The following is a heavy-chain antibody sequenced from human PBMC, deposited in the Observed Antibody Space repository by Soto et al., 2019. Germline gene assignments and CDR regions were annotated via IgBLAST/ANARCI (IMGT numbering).Heavy chain of an antibody. J-gene: IGHJ5*02. D-gene: IGHD2-15*01. CDR3: AREFCSGGNCYTYYFDP. Sequence: GSLRLSCAASGLTFNRYWMHWVRHAPGKGLVWVSHINTDGSNTNYADSVKGRFAISRDNAKSTLFLQMNSLRDEDTAVYYCAREFCSGGNCYTYYFDPWGQGIPVTVSS. CDR2: INTDGSNT. V-gene: IGHV3-74*01. CDR1: GLTFNRYW.